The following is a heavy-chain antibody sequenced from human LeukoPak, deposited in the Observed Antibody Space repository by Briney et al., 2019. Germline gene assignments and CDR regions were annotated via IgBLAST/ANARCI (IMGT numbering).Heavy chain of an antibody. J-gene: IGHJ4*02. Sequence: ASVKVSCKASVNMFTSYYIHWVRQAPGQGLEWMGWINPNTGGANYAQKFQGRVTMTRDKSTSTAYLELSSLRSEDTAVYYCASSGLPAAPFDYWGQGTLVTVSS. D-gene: IGHD2-2*01. V-gene: IGHV1-2*02. CDR2: INPNTGGA. CDR3: ASSGLPAAPFDY. CDR1: VNMFTSYY.